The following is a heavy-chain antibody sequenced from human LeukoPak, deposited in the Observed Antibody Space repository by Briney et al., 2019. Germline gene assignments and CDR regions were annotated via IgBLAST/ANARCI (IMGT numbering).Heavy chain of an antibody. J-gene: IGHJ6*03. CDR3: ASICALRIPGVHYYYYYYMDV. V-gene: IGHV1-69*13. CDR2: IIPIFGTA. D-gene: IGHD3-10*01. CDR1: RGTFSSYA. Sequence: SVKVSCKASRGTFSSYAISWVRQAPGQGLEWMGGIIPIFGTANYAQKFQGRVTITADESTSTAYMELSSLRSEDTAVYYCASICALRIPGVHYYYYYYMDVWGKGTTVTVSS.